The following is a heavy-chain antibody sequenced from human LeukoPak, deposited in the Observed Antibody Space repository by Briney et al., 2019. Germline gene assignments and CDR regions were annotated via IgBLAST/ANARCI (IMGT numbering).Heavy chain of an antibody. Sequence: ASVKVSCKASGYTFTSYDINWVRQAPGQGLEWMGWISAYNGNTNYAQKLQGRVTMTTDTSTSTAYMELRSLRSDDTAVYYCARDSSSMIVVVKAFDIWGQGTMVTVSS. CDR2: ISAYNGNT. J-gene: IGHJ3*02. CDR3: ARDSSSMIVVVKAFDI. D-gene: IGHD3-22*01. CDR1: GYTFTSYD. V-gene: IGHV1-18*01.